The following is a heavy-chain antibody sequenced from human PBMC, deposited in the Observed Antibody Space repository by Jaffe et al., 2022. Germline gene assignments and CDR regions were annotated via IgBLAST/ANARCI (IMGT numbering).Heavy chain of an antibody. CDR1: GFSLSTSGVG. D-gene: IGHD2-2*01. CDR3: AHLKGGYCSSTSCFTPNWFDP. J-gene: IGHJ5*02. Sequence: QITLKESGPTLVKPTQTLTLTCTFSGFSLSTSGVGVGWIRQPPGKALEWLALIYWDDDKRYSPSLKSRLTITKDTSKNQVVLTMTNMDPVDTATYYCAHLKGGYCSSTSCFTPNWFDPWGQGTLVTVSS. CDR2: IYWDDDK. V-gene: IGHV2-5*02.